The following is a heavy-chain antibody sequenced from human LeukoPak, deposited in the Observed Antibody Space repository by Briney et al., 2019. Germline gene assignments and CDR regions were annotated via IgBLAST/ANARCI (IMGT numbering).Heavy chain of an antibody. J-gene: IGHJ3*01. D-gene: IGHD2-15*01. Sequence: QSGGSLRLSCQFSGFTFSSYAMIWVRQAPGKGLEWTSGISNDGFRTFYTDAVKGRFSTSRDNSKNTLHLQMSSLRVEDTATYYCAKQKLAVIVSQGFDVWGQGARVTVSS. V-gene: IGHV3-23*01. CDR3: AKQKLAVIVSQGFDV. CDR1: GFTFSSYA. CDR2: ISNDGFRT.